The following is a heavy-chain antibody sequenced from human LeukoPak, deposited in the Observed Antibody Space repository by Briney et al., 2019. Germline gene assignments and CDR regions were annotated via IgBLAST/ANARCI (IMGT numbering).Heavy chain of an antibody. V-gene: IGHV3-30*03. CDR2: ISYDGSNK. CDR3: ARDYGSGSYLRTGASYYYYGMDV. Sequence: PGRSLRLSCAASGFTFSSYGMHWVRQAPGKGLEWVAVISYDGSNKYYADSVKGRFTISRDNSKNTLYLQMNSLRAEDTAVYYCARDYGSGSYLRTGASYYYYGMDVWGKGTTVTVSS. CDR1: GFTFSSYG. D-gene: IGHD3-10*01. J-gene: IGHJ6*04.